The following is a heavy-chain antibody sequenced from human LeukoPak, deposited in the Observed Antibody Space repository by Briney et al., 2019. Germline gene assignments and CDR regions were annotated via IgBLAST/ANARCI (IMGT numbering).Heavy chain of an antibody. CDR3: ARDKQDIVVVPAPDY. CDR1: AFTFSSYG. J-gene: IGHJ4*02. Sequence: PGRSLRPSCAASAFTFSSYGMHWVRQAPGKGLEWVAVIWYDGSNKYYADSVKGRFTISRDNSKNTLYLQMNSLRAEDTAVYYCARDKQDIVVVPAPDYWGQGTLVTVSS. D-gene: IGHD2-2*01. V-gene: IGHV3-33*08. CDR2: IWYDGSNK.